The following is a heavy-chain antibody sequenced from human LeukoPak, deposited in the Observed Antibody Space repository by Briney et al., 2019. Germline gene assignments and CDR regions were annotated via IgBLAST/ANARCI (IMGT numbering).Heavy chain of an antibody. CDR2: INAGNGNT. CDR3: AREEQQQLGDY. V-gene: IGHV1-3*01. J-gene: IGHJ4*02. CDR1: GYTFTSYA. D-gene: IGHD6-13*01. Sequence: ASVKVSCKASGYTFTSYAMHWLRQAPGQRLEWMGWINAGNGNTKYSQKFQGRVTITRDTSASTAYMELSSLRSEDTAVYYCAREEQQQLGDYWGQGTLVTVSS.